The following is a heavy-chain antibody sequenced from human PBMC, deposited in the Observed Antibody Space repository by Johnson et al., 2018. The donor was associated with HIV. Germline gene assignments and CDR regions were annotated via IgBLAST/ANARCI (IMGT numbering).Heavy chain of an antibody. V-gene: IGHV3-30*03. CDR3: ARDVIKVIAARDDAFDI. Sequence: QVQLVESGGGVVQPGRSLRLSCAASGFTFSNYGMHWVRQAPGKGLEWVAVILYRGSNKYYADSVKGRFTISRDNAKNSLYLQMNSLRAEDTAVYYCARDVIKVIAARDDAFDIWGQGTMVTVSS. CDR2: ILYRGSNK. J-gene: IGHJ3*02. CDR1: GFTFSNYG. D-gene: IGHD6-6*01.